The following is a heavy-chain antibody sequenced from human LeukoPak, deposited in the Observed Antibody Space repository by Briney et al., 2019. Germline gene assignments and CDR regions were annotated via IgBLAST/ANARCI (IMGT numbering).Heavy chain of an antibody. CDR1: GGSVSSGGYY. CDR3: ARDPLRGKYGMDV. V-gene: IGHV4-31*03. J-gene: IGHJ6*02. Sequence: SETLSLTCTVSGGSVSSGGYYWSWIRQHPGKGLEWIGYIYYSGSTYYNPSLKSRVTISVDTSKNQFSLNLSSVTAADTAVYYCARDPLRGKYGMDVWGQGTTVTVSS. D-gene: IGHD3-10*01. CDR2: IYYSGST.